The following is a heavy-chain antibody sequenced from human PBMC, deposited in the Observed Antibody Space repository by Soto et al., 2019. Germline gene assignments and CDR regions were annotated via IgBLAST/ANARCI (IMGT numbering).Heavy chain of an antibody. V-gene: IGHV3-53*02. CDR2: FYSGDST. J-gene: IGHJ6*02. CDR3: VRDLNV. Sequence: EVQLVETGGGLIQPGGSLRLSCAASGFRVSNNYISWVRQAPMKVLEWVSLFYSGDSTYYADSVTGRFTVSRDNSKNTLYLQMNSLRAEDTAVYYCVRDLNVWGQGTTVTVSS. CDR1: GFRVSNNY.